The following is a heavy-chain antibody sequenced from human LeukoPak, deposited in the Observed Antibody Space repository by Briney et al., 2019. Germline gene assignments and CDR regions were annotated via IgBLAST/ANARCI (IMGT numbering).Heavy chain of an antibody. V-gene: IGHV1-2*02. Sequence: ASVKVSCKASGYTFTSYYMHWVRQAPGQGLEWMGWINPNSGGTNYAQKFQGRVTMTRDTSISTAYMELSRLRSDDTAVYYCARELELLWFGTGLGYWGQGTLVTVSS. J-gene: IGHJ4*02. CDR2: INPNSGGT. CDR3: ARELELLWFGTGLGY. CDR1: GYTFTSYY. D-gene: IGHD3-10*01.